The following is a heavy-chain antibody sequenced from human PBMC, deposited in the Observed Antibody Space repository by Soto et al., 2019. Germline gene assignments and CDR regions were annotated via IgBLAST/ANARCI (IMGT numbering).Heavy chain of an antibody. CDR3: ARDCSGGSCHVGDYYYYYGMDV. J-gene: IGHJ6*02. V-gene: IGHV3-30-3*01. CDR2: ISYDGSNK. D-gene: IGHD2-15*01. Sequence: QVQLVESGGGVVQPGRSLRLSCAASGFTFSSYAMHWVRQAPGKGLEWVAVISYDGSNKYYADSVKGRFTISRDNSKNTLYLQMNSLRAEDTAVYYCARDCSGGSCHVGDYYYYYGMDVWGQGTTVTVSS. CDR1: GFTFSSYA.